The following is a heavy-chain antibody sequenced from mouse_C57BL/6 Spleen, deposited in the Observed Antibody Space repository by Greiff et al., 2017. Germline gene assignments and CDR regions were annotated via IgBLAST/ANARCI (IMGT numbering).Heavy chain of an antibody. CDR2: ISDGGSYT. D-gene: IGHD2-1*01. CDR1: GFTFSSYA. J-gene: IGHJ4*01. Sequence: DVMLVESGGGLVKPGGSLKLSCAASGFTFSSYAMSWVRQTPEKRLEWVATISDGGSYTYYPDNVQGRFTISRDNAKNNLYLQMSHLKSEDTAMYYGARYYGSLYYAMDYWGQGTSVTVSS. V-gene: IGHV5-4*03. CDR3: ARYYGSLYYAMDY.